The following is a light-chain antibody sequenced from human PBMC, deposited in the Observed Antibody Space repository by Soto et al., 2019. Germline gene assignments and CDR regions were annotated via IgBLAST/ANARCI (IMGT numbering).Light chain of an antibody. V-gene: IGKV1-13*02. CDR2: DAS. Sequence: AIQLTQSPSSLSASVGDKVTITCRTSQGIGSALAWFQQKPGKAPELLIYDASSLQSGVPSRFSGSGSGTDFTLTISSLQPEDFATFYGQQFNSYPITFGGGTKVEIK. CDR1: QGIGSA. CDR3: QQFNSYPIT. J-gene: IGKJ4*01.